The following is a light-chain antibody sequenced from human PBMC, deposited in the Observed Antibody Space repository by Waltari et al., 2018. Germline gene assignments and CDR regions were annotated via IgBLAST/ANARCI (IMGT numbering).Light chain of an antibody. CDR3: CSSADTTTWV. CDR1: SSDVGNYNR. V-gene: IGLV2-23*01. CDR2: EGS. Sequence: QSALTQPASVSGSPGQAITISCTGTSSDVGNYNRFSWYQQYPDQAPKLLIYEGSQRPSGVSNRFSGSKSGNTASLTISGLQAEDEADYYCCSSADTTTWVFGGGTKLTVL. J-gene: IGLJ3*02.